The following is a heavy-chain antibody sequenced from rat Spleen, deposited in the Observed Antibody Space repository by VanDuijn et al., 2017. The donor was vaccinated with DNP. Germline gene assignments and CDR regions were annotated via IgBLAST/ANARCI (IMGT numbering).Heavy chain of an antibody. Sequence: EVQLVESGGGSVQPGRSLKLSCAASGFTLSNYGMAWVRQAPKKGLEWVATISTSGGSTYYRDSVKGRFTISRDNAKSTLYMQMDSLRSEDTATYYCTIDGVTDWGQGVMVTVSS. D-gene: IGHD4-5*01. V-gene: IGHV5-27*01. CDR2: ISTSGGST. CDR3: TIDGVTD. CDR1: GFTLSNYG. J-gene: IGHJ2*01.